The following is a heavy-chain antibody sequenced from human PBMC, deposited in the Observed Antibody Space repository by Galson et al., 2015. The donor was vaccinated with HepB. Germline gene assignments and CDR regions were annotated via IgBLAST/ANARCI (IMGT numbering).Heavy chain of an antibody. CDR2: ISYDGSNK. J-gene: IGHJ5*02. Sequence: SLRLSCAASGFTFSSYGMHWVRQAPGKGLEWVALISYDGSNKYYADSVKGRFTISRDNSKNTLYLQMNSLRAEDTAVYYCARSYYDFWSGYYEGHGFDPWGQGTLVTVSS. V-gene: IGHV3-30*03. CDR1: GFTFSSYG. D-gene: IGHD3-3*01. CDR3: ARSYYDFWSGYYEGHGFDP.